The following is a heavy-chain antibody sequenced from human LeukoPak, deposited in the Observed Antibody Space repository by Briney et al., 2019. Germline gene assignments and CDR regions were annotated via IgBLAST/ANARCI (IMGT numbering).Heavy chain of an antibody. J-gene: IGHJ4*02. V-gene: IGHV1-2*02. CDR2: MNPKTGVT. Sequence: GASVKVSCKASGYTFTDYYLHWVRQAPGHGLEWMGWMNPKTGVTKYAQNFQGRVTMTRDTSISTAYMEVSRLRSDDTAVFYCARDLAMYSPDLDYWGQGTLVTVSS. CDR3: ARDLAMYSPDLDY. CDR1: GYTFTDYY. D-gene: IGHD1-26*01.